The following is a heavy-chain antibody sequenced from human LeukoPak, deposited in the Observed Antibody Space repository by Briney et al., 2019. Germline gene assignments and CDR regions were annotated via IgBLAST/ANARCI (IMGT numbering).Heavy chain of an antibody. Sequence: SETLSLTCTVSGGSISSSSYYWGWIRQPPGKGLEWIGYIYYSGSTNYNPSLKSRVTISVDTSKNQFSLKLSSVTAADTAVYYCAREYCGGDCYLGRGPYWYFDLWGRGTLVAVAS. D-gene: IGHD2-21*02. CDR2: IYYSGST. CDR3: AREYCGGDCYLGRGPYWYFDL. J-gene: IGHJ2*01. CDR1: GGSISSSSYY. V-gene: IGHV4-61*01.